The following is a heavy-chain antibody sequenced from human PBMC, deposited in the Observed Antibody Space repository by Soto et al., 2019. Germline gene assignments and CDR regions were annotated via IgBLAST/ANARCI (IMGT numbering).Heavy chain of an antibody. Sequence: PGGSLRLSCAASGFTFSSYGMHWVRQAPGKGLEWVAVIWYDGSNKYYADSVKGRFTISRDNSKNTLYLQMNSLRAEDTAVYYCARDLNPTYYYDSSGYSTPFWFDPWGQGTLVTV. CDR2: IWYDGSNK. D-gene: IGHD3-22*01. J-gene: IGHJ5*02. CDR3: ARDLNPTYYYDSSGYSTPFWFDP. CDR1: GFTFSSYG. V-gene: IGHV3-33*01.